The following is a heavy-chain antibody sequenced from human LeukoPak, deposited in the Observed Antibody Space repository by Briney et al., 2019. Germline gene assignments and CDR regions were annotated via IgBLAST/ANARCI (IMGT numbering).Heavy chain of an antibody. CDR3: AKSGTGLVEPYYYYGMDV. CDR2: LSHDGTNK. V-gene: IGHV3-30*18. D-gene: IGHD5-18*01. CDR1: GFTFSNYG. Sequence: GRSLRLSCAASGFTFSNYGMHWVRQVPGKGLEWVTILSHDGTNKYYVDSVRGRFTISRENSKNTLYLQMNSLRAEDTAVYYCAKSGTGLVEPYYYYGMDVWGQGTTVIVSS. J-gene: IGHJ6*02.